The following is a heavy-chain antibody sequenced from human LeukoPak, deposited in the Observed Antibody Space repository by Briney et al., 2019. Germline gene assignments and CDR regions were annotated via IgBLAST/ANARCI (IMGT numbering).Heavy chain of an antibody. J-gene: IGHJ4*02. CDR2: INPSGGST. V-gene: IGHV1-46*01. CDR1: GYTFTSYY. D-gene: IGHD2-15*01. Sequence: ASVKVSCKASGYTFTSYYMHWVRQAPGQGLEWMGIINPSGGSTSYAQKFQGRVTMTRDTSTSTVYMELSSLRSEDTAVYYCARDGKVRWSGYYFDYWGQGTLVTVSS. CDR3: ARDGKVRWSGYYFDY.